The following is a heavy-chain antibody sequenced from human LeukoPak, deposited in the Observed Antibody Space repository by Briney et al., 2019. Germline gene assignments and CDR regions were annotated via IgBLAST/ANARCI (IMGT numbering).Heavy chain of an antibody. CDR1: GFTVSSNY. CDR2: MESKSDGGST. J-gene: IGHJ4*02. Sequence: GGSLRLSCAASGFTVSSNYMSWVRQAPGKGLEWVGRMESKSDGGSTEYAAPGKGRFTISRDDSKNTLYLQINSLKSEDTAVYYCTTLDGDYAPDYWGQGTLVTVSS. V-gene: IGHV3-15*04. CDR3: TTLDGDYAPDY. D-gene: IGHD4-17*01.